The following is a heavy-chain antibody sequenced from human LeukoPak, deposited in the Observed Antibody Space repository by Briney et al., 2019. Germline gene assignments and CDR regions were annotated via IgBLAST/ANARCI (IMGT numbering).Heavy chain of an antibody. CDR3: ARELSGSISRHFDY. CDR2: INHNGNVN. CDR1: GFTFSSYW. D-gene: IGHD2-15*01. Sequence: PGGSLRLSCAASGFTFSSYWMNWARQAPGKGLEWVASINHNGNVNHYVDSVKGRFTISRDNAKNALYLQMNSLRAEDTAVFYCARELSGSISRHFDYWGQGTLVTVSS. V-gene: IGHV3-7*01. J-gene: IGHJ4*02.